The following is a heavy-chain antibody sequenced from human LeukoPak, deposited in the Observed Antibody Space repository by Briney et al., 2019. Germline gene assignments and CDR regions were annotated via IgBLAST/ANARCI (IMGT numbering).Heavy chain of an antibody. CDR1: GYSFTIYW. Sequence: GESLKIPYKGSGYSFTIYWIGWVRQMPGKGLEWVGIIYTGDADTRYSPSFQGQVTISADKSISTAYLQWSYLKASDTPMYYCARHRFPRYSGYELLPVFDYWGQGTLVTVSS. CDR3: ARHRFPRYSGYELLPVFDY. V-gene: IGHV5-51*01. J-gene: IGHJ4*02. CDR2: IYTGDADT. D-gene: IGHD5-12*01.